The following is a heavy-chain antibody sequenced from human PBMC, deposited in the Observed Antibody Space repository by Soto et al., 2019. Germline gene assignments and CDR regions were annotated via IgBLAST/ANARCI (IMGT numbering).Heavy chain of an antibody. V-gene: IGHV1-69*01. D-gene: IGHD3-22*01. CDR2: IIPVFGLV. J-gene: IGHJ6*02. CDR1: GGTPSNSA. Sequence: QVHLLLQSGAEVKKPGSSVKVSCKASGGTPSNSAISWVRQAPGQGLEWMGGIIPVFGLVKYAQNFQGRATITADESTNTAYMALSSLRPEDTAVYYCAGGRIVVVGSRAYYGMDVWGQGTTVTVSS. CDR3: AGGRIVVVGSRAYYGMDV.